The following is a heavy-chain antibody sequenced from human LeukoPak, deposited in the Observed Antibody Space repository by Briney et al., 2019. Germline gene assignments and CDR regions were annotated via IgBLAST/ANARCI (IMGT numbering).Heavy chain of an antibody. Sequence: XETLSLTCTVSGGSISSYYWSWIRQPPGKGLEWIGYIDYSGSANYNPSLKSRVTISVDTSKSQFSLRLSSVTAADTALYYCARAGGGYSYDYWGQGTLVTVSS. CDR2: IDYSGSA. CDR1: GGSISSYY. V-gene: IGHV4-59*01. CDR3: ARAGGGYSYDY. J-gene: IGHJ4*02. D-gene: IGHD5-18*01.